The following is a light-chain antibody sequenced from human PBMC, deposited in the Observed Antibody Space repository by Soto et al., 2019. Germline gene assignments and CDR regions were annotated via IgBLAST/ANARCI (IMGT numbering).Light chain of an antibody. CDR2: GAS. CDR1: QSVSSN. J-gene: IGKJ1*01. V-gene: IGKV3-15*01. Sequence: EIVITQSPATLSVSPGERATLSCRASQSVSSNLAWYQQKPGQAPRLFIYGASARATGITARFRGSGSGTEFTLTINSLQSEDFAVYYCQQYNNWPRTFGQGTKVEIK. CDR3: QQYNNWPRT.